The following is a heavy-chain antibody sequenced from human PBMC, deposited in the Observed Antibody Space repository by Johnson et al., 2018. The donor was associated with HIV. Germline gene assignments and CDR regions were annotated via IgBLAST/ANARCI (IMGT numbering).Heavy chain of an antibody. Sequence: VQLVESGGGLVQPGGSLKLSCAASGFTVSSNYMSWVRQAPGKGLEWVSVIYSGARTYSHYADSVKGRFTISRDNSKNTLYLQMNSLRAEDTAVYYCARDRLYSSGWYGTDAFDIWGQGTMVTVSS. J-gene: IGHJ3*02. V-gene: IGHV3-66*02. CDR2: IYSGART. CDR3: ARDRLYSSGWYGTDAFDI. CDR1: GFTVSSNY. D-gene: IGHD6-19*01.